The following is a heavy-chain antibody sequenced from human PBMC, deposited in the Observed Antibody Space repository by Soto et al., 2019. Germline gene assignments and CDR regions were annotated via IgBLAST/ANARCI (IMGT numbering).Heavy chain of an antibody. V-gene: IGHV1-24*01. Sequence: ASVKVSCKVSGYTLTELSMHWVRQAPGRGLEWMGGFDPEDGETIYAQKFQGRVTMTADKSTGTAYMELSSLRSEDTAVYYCARGVRYSSSWYLSSFGRWFDPWGQGTLVTVYS. CDR2: FDPEDGET. J-gene: IGHJ5*02. CDR1: GYTLTELS. D-gene: IGHD6-13*01. CDR3: ARGVRYSSSWYLSSFGRWFDP.